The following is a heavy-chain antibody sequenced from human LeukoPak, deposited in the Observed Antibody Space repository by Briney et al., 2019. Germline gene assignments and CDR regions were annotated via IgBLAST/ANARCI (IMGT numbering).Heavy chain of an antibody. CDR3: VRGGGTAHFDY. CDR2: INPPSGGT. D-gene: IGHD1-26*01. J-gene: IGHJ4*02. CDR1: GYTFTSYN. V-gene: IGHV1-2*02. Sequence: ASVKVSCKASGYTFTSYNIHWVRQAPGQGLEWMGWINPPSGGTNYAQKFQGRVTMTRDTSISTAYMELSSLTSDDTAVYFSVRGGGTAHFDYWGQGTLVTVSS.